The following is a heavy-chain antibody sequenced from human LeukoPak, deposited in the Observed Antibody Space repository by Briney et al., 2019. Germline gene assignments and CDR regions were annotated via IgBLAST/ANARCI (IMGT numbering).Heavy chain of an antibody. CDR3: AKPSYDSSGYYFDAFDI. J-gene: IGHJ3*02. V-gene: IGHV3-30*02. CDR1: GFTFSSYG. CDR2: IRYDGSNK. Sequence: GGSLRLSCAASGFTFSSYGMHWVRQALGKGLEWEAFIRYDGSNKYYADSVKGRFTISRDNSKNTLYLQMNSLRAEDTAVYYCAKPSYDSSGYYFDAFDIWGQGTMVTVSS. D-gene: IGHD3-22*01.